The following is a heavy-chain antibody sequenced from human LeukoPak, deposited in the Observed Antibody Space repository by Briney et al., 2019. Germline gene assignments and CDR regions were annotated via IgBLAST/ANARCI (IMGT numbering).Heavy chain of an antibody. CDR2: VKTDGRTT. CDR3: ARDGTPIHGSGWVYMDV. J-gene: IGHJ6*04. Sequence: PGGSLRLSCAAAGFTFSRYGMHWVRQAPGKGLVWVSHVKTDGRTTHYADSVEGRFTISRDNAKNSLYLQMNSLRAEDTAVYYCARDGTPIHGSGWVYMDVWGKGTTVTISS. V-gene: IGHV3-74*01. D-gene: IGHD6-25*01. CDR1: GFTFSRYG.